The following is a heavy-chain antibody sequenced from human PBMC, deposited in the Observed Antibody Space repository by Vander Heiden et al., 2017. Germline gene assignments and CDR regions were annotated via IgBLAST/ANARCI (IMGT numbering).Heavy chain of an antibody. CDR3: ARQGGYCSSTSCSNWFDP. D-gene: IGHD2-2*03. V-gene: IGHV5-51*01. Sequence: EVHLVQSGAEVKKPGDSPKISCKGSGYSFTIYWIGWVGQMPGKGLEWLGIIYPGDSDTRYSPSFQGQVTISADKSISTAYLQWSSLKASDTAMYYCARQGGYCSSTSCSNWFDPWGQGTLVTVSS. J-gene: IGHJ5*02. CDR1: GYSFTIYW. CDR2: IYPGDSDT.